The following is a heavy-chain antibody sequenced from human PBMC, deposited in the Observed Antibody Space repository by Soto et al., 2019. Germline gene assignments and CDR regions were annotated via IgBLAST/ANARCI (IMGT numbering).Heavy chain of an antibody. CDR1: GFTFSSYG. V-gene: IGHV3-30*18. CDR2: ISYDGSNK. D-gene: IGHD5-12*01. CDR3: AKAYSGYDLSGFDY. J-gene: IGHJ4*02. Sequence: GGSLRLSCAASGFTFSSYGMHWVRQAPGKGLEWVAVISYDGSNKYYADSVKGRFTISRDNSKNTLYLQMNSLRAEDTAVYYCAKAYSGYDLSGFDYWGQGTLVTVSS.